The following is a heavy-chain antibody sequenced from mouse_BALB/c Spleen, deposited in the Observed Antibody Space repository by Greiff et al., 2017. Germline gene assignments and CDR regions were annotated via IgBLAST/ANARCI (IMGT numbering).Heavy chain of an antibody. CDR3: ARRHGYDYFDY. Sequence: VKLQESGAELMKPGASVKISCKATGYTFSSYWIEWVKQRPGHGLEWIGEILPGSGSTNYNEKFKGKATFTADTSSNTAYMQLSSLTSEDSAVYYCARRHGYDYFDYWGQGTTLTVSS. CDR1: GYTFSSYW. CDR2: ILPGSGST. V-gene: IGHV1-9*01. J-gene: IGHJ2*01. D-gene: IGHD2-2*01.